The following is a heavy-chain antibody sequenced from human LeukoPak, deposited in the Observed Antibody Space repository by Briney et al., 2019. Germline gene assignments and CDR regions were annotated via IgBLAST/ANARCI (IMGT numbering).Heavy chain of an antibody. J-gene: IGHJ4*02. V-gene: IGHV3-33*01. Sequence: GGSLRLPCAASGFTFSSYGMHWVRQAPGKGLEWVAVIWYDGSNKYYADSVKGRFTISRDNSENTLYLQMNSLRAEDTAVYYCASWPFGYDNWGQGTLVTVSS. CDR3: ASWPFGYDN. CDR2: IWYDGSNK. CDR1: GFTFSSYG. D-gene: IGHD5-12*01.